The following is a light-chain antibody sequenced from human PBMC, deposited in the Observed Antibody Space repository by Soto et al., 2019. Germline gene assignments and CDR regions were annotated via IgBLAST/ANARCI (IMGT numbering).Light chain of an antibody. CDR1: QSISNW. CDR2: DAS. J-gene: IGKJ1*01. CDR3: QQYNSYSGT. Sequence: DIQMTQSPSTLSASVGDRVTITCRASQSISNWLAWYQQKPGKAPKLLIYDASSLESGVPSRFSGSGSGTEFTLTISSLQPDDFATYYCQQYNSYSGTFAQGTKVEIK. V-gene: IGKV1-5*01.